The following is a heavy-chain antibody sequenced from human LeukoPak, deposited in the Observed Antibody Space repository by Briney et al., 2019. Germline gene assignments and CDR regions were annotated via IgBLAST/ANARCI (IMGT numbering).Heavy chain of an antibody. CDR3: AREGSWGDRYFDY. J-gene: IGHJ4*02. D-gene: IGHD3-16*01. Sequence: SQTLSLICTVSGGSISSGSYYWSWIRQPAGKGLEWIGRIYTSGSTNYNPSLKSRVTISVDTSKNQFSLKLSSVTAADTAVYYCAREGSWGDRYFDYWGQGTLVTVSS. V-gene: IGHV4-61*02. CDR1: GGSISSGSYY. CDR2: IYTSGST.